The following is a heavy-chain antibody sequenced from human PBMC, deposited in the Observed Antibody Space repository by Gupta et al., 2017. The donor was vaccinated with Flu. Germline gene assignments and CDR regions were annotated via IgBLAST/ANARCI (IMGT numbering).Heavy chain of an antibody. CDR2: ISSRSSYI. D-gene: IGHD6-19*01. CDR1: GFTFSSYS. J-gene: IGHJ4*02. Sequence: EVQLVESGGVLVKPGGSLRLSCAASGFTFSSYSMNWVRQAPGKGLEWVSSISSRSSYIYYADSVKGRFTISRDNAKNSLYLQMNSLRAEDTAVYYCAGTGDSSGWYRSHWGQGTLVTVSS. CDR3: AGTGDSSGWYRSH. V-gene: IGHV3-21*01.